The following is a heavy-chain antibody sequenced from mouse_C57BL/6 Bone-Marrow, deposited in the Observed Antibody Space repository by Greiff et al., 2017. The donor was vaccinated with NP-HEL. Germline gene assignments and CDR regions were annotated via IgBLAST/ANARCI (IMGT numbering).Heavy chain of an antibody. CDR2: IDPENGDT. CDR3: TTLYDGYRDY. D-gene: IGHD2-3*01. J-gene: IGHJ2*01. Sequence: EVQLQQSGAELVRPGASVKLSCTASGFNIKDDYMHWVKQRPEQGLEWIGWIDPENGDTEYASKFQGKATITADTSSNTAYLQLSSLTSEDTAVYYCTTLYDGYRDYWGKGTTLTVSS. V-gene: IGHV14-4*01. CDR1: GFNIKDDY.